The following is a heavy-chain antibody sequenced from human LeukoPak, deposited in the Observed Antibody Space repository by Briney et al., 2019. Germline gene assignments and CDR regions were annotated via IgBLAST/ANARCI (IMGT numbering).Heavy chain of an antibody. CDR1: DGFTSEWY. CDR3: ARGPASGPSYDYVWGSYRDRPDDVFDT. J-gene: IGHJ3*02. D-gene: IGHD3-16*02. CDR2: IHHSGGT. Sequence: SEPISPTRAVDDGFTSEWYGRWIRKPPGGGLGWLGEIHHSGGTIYNPSFKGRVTISVDTSKNQFSLQLRSVTAAATAVYYCARGPASGPSYDYVWGSYRDRPDDVFDTWGQGTMVTVSS. V-gene: IGHV4-34*01.